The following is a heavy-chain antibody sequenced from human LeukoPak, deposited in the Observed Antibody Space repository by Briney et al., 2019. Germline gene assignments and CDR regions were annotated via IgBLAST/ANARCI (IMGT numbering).Heavy chain of an antibody. J-gene: IGHJ4*02. CDR2: IYYSGST. CDR3: ARDGIAAAPFDY. V-gene: IGHV4-39*07. D-gene: IGHD6-13*01. Sequence: SETLSLTCTVSGGSISSSSYYWGWIRQPPGKGLGWIGSIYYSGSTYYNPSLKSRVTISVDTSKNRFSLKLSSVTAADTAVYYCARDGIAAAPFDYWGQGTLVTVSS. CDR1: GGSISSSSYY.